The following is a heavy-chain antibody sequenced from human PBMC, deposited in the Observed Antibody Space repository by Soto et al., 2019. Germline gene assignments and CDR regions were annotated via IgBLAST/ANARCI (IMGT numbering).Heavy chain of an antibody. V-gene: IGHV1-18*01. J-gene: IGHJ4*02. CDR1: GYTFTSYG. Sequence: QVQLVQSGAEVKKPGASVKVSCKASGYTFTSYGINWVRQAPGQGLEWMGWISANTGNTNFAQKLQGIVTMTTDTSPSTAYMERRSVKSDDTAVYYCARDGRYSGSYGGYYFGYWGQGPLVTVSS. CDR2: ISANTGNT. CDR3: ARDGRYSGSYGGYYFGY. D-gene: IGHD1-26*01.